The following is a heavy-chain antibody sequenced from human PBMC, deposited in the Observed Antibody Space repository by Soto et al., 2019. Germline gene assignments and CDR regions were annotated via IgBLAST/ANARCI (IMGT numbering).Heavy chain of an antibody. V-gene: IGHV3-23*01. Sequence: EVQLLDSGGGWVQLGGSLRLSCVASGFVFSDYAMSWVRQAPGKGLEWVSAISAGGSDTYYADSVKGRFTVSRVNSKNTLSLQMNTLRADDPAIDDCASVPIWCGSASCYGEGVDPWGQGKGVNVSS. CDR1: GFVFSDYA. CDR2: ISAGGSDT. D-gene: IGHD2-2*01. J-gene: IGHJ5*02. CDR3: ASVPIWCGSASCYGEGVDP.